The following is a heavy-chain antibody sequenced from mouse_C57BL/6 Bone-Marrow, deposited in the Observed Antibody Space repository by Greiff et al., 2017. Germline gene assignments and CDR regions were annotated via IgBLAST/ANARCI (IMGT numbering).Heavy chain of an antibody. CDR2: IDPSDSYT. CDR1: GYTFTSYW. Sequence: QVQLQQPGAELVMPGASVKLSCKASGYTFTSYWMHWVKQRPGQGLEWIGEIDPSDSYTNYNQKFKGKSTLTVAKSSSTAYMQLSSLTSEDSAVYYCARESNYGSSYDFDYWGQGTTLTVSS. D-gene: IGHD1-1*01. J-gene: IGHJ2*01. CDR3: ARESNYGSSYDFDY. V-gene: IGHV1-69*01.